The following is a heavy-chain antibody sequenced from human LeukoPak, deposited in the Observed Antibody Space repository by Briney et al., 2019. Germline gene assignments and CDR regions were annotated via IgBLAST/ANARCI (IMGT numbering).Heavy chain of an antibody. D-gene: IGHD3-9*01. CDR1: GFTFKTYS. CDR2: IYSGGST. J-gene: IGHJ4*02. Sequence: GGSLRLSCVVSGFTFKTYSMNWVRQAPGKGLEWVSVIYSGGSTYYADSVKGRFTISRDNSKNTLYLQMNSLRAEDTAVYYCARGGPGEDDILTGSHDYWGQGTLVTVSS. V-gene: IGHV3-53*01. CDR3: ARGGPGEDDILTGSHDY.